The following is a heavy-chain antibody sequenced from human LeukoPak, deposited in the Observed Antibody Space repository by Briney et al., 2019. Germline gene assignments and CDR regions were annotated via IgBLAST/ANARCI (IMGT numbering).Heavy chain of an antibody. J-gene: IGHJ4*02. CDR3: ARDFRALSNGEFVDY. CDR1: GFTFSSYA. CDR2: ITASGEKT. Sequence: PGGSLRLSCEASGFTFSSYAMNWIRQTPGMGLEWVSIITASGEKTYYADSVKGRFTISRDNSRSTVYLQMNSLGVDDTAVYYCARDFRALSNGEFVDYRGQGILVTVSS. V-gene: IGHV3-23*01. D-gene: IGHD2-8*01.